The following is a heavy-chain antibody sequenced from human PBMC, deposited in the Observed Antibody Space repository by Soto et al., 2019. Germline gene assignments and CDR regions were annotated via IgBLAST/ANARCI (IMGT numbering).Heavy chain of an antibody. D-gene: IGHD3-10*01. CDR1: GYTFTGYY. J-gene: IGHJ4*02. Sequence: GSVKVCCKACGYTFTGYYMHWVRQAPGQGLEWMGWINPNSGGTNYAQKFQGWVTMTRDTSISTAYMELSRLRSDDTAVYYCARAYYGSEYDYWGQGTLVTVSS. V-gene: IGHV1-2*04. CDR2: INPNSGGT. CDR3: ARAYYGSEYDY.